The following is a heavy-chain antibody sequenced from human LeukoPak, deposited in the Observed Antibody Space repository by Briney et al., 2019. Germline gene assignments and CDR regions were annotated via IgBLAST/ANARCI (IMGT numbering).Heavy chain of an antibody. D-gene: IGHD2-2*01. CDR1: GYTFIGYY. CDR3: ARDSFDYYGMDV. V-gene: IGHV1-2*02. J-gene: IGHJ6*02. CDR2: INLNSGGT. Sequence: ASVKVSCKASGYTFIGYYMNWVRQAPGQGLEWMGWINLNSGGTDYAQKFQGRVTMTRDTSISTAYMEVSRLRSDDTAVYYCARDSFDYYGMDVWGQGTTVTVSS.